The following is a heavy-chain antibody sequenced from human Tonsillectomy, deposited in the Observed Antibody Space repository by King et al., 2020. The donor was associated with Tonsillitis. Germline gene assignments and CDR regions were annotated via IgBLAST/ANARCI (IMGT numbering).Heavy chain of an antibody. J-gene: IGHJ2*01. CDR2: IKQDGSEK. CDR3: ARGDYYDSSAFYFVGWYFDL. V-gene: IGHV3-7*04. Sequence: VQLVESGGGLVQPGGSLRLSCAVSGLTFSTYWMSWVRQAPGKGLEWLSNIKQDGSEKYYVDSVKGRFTISRDNAKNSLYLQMNSLRAEDTAVYYCARGDYYDSSAFYFVGWYFDLWGRGTLVTVSS. D-gene: IGHD3-22*01. CDR1: GLTFSTYW.